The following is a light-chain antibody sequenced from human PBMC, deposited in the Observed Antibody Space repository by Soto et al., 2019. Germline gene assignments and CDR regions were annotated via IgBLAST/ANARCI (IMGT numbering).Light chain of an antibody. CDR1: SSDVGGYDF. CDR3: NSYTSTSARV. J-gene: IGLJ3*02. CDR2: EVS. Sequence: QAASVSGSPGQSITISCTGTSSDVGGYDFVSWYQQHPGKAPKLIIYEVSNRPSGVSHRFSGSKSGNTASLTISGLQAEDEADYYCNSYTSTSARVFGGGTKLTVL. V-gene: IGLV2-14*01.